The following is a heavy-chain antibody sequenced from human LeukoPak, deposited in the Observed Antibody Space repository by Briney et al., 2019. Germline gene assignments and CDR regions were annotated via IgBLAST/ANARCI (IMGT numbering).Heavy chain of an antibody. J-gene: IGHJ4*02. V-gene: IGHV3-53*01. CDR3: ARDSNGPAF. CDR2: IYSDGGT. Sequence: GGSLRLSCVASGFTVGNSYMSWVRQAPGKGLEWVSVIYSDGGTFYSDSVKGRFTISRDYSKSTLYLQMNSLRADDTAVYYCARDSNGPAFWGQGTLVTVSS. CDR1: GFTVGNSY. D-gene: IGHD6-19*01.